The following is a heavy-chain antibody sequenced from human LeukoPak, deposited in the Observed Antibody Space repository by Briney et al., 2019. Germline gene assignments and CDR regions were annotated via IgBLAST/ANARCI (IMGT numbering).Heavy chain of an antibody. V-gene: IGHV4-59*01. D-gene: IGHD2-2*01. CDR1: GGSISSYY. Sequence: SETLSLTCTVSGGSISSYYWSWIRQPPGKGLEWIGYIYYSGSTNYNPSLKSRVTISVDTSKNQFSLKLSSVTAADTAVYYCARVLPGYCSSTSCYYFDYWGQGTLVTVSS. CDR2: IYYSGST. J-gene: IGHJ4*02. CDR3: ARVLPGYCSSTSCYYFDY.